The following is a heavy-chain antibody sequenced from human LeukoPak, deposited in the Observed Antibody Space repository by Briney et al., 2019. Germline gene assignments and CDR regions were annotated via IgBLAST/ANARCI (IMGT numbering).Heavy chain of an antibody. Sequence: PGGSLRLSCVASGFTFSNYWMSWVRQAPGKGLERVANINQDGSEKYSVDSVKGRLTFSRDNAKNSLFLQMNSLRADDTAVYHCARDDSSGYYYFDNWGQGTLVTVSS. J-gene: IGHJ4*02. CDR2: INQDGSEK. V-gene: IGHV3-7*01. CDR1: GFTFSNYW. D-gene: IGHD3-22*01. CDR3: ARDDSSGYYYFDN.